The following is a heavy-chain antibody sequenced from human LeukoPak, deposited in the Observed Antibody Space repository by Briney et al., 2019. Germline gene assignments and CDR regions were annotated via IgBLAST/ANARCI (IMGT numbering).Heavy chain of an antibody. CDR2: MNPNSGNT. J-gene: IGHJ3*02. D-gene: IGHD3-10*01. Sequence: ASVKVSCKASGYTFTSYDINWVRQATGQGLEWMGWMNPNSGNTGYARKFQGRVTITRNTSISTAYMELSGLRSEDTAVYYCASGGSGSYHDAFDIWGQGTMVTVSS. V-gene: IGHV1-8*03. CDR1: GYTFTSYD. CDR3: ASGGSGSYHDAFDI.